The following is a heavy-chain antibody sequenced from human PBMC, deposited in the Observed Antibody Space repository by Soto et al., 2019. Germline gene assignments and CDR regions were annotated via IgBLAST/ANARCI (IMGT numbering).Heavy chain of an antibody. J-gene: IGHJ2*01. V-gene: IGHV3-23*01. Sequence: AALRISGAASGFTFSSYAMSWVRQAPGKGLEWVSTISGSGGSTYYADSVKGRFTISRDNSKNTLYLQMNSLRAEDTALYYCAKDASSGITSFDLWGRGTLVTVS. CDR2: ISGSGGST. CDR1: GFTFSSYA. D-gene: IGHD3-3*01. CDR3: AKDASSGITSFDL.